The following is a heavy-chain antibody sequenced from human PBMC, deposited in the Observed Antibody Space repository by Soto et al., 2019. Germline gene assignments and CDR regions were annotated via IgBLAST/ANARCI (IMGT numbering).Heavy chain of an antibody. CDR1: GFTFDDYG. J-gene: IGHJ4*02. Sequence: EVQLVESGGGLVQPGRSLRLSCVGSGFTFDDYGMHWVRQAPGKGLEWVSGISWDSYSIGYADSVKGRFTISRDNAKKSLYLQMNSVKSEDTALYYCANARGGIDYWGQGTLVTVSS. CDR2: ISWDSYSI. CDR3: ANARGGIDY. D-gene: IGHD3-16*01. V-gene: IGHV3-9*01.